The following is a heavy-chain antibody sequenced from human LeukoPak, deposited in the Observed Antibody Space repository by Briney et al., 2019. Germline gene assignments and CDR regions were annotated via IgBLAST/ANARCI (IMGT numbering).Heavy chain of an antibody. J-gene: IGHJ4*02. CDR1: GFTFSSSG. CDR2: ISDSSSTI. D-gene: IGHD2-21*02. V-gene: IGHV3-48*01. CDR3: SRGTSGILWWCLHC. Sequence: HPAGSLRLSCAASGFTFSSSGMNWVRRAPGKGLEWVSYISDSSSTIYYADSVKGRFTMSRDNAKTSLYLQMNSLRAEDTAVYYCSRGTSGILWWCLHCWGEGSLVTVSS.